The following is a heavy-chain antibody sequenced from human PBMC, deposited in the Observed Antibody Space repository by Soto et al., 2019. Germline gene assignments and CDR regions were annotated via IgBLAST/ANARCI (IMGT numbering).Heavy chain of an antibody. CDR2: ISWNSGSI. CDR3: AKAIVEYNSSCPDY. J-gene: IGHJ4*02. Sequence: GGSLRLSCAASGFTFDDYAMHWVRQAPGKGLEWVSGISWNSGSIGYADSVKGRFTISRDNAKNSLYLQMNSLRAEDTALYYCAKAIVEYNSSCPDYWGQGTLVTVSS. D-gene: IGHD6-6*01. V-gene: IGHV3-9*01. CDR1: GFTFDDYA.